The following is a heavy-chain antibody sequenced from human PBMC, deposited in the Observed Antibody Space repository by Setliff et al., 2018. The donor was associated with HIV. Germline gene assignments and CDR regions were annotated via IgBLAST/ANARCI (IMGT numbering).Heavy chain of an antibody. J-gene: IGHJ4*02. D-gene: IGHD3-16*01. CDR3: ARERGWGVSTNFEY. CDR1: GYTLSELS. CDR2: FDPQDGET. Sequence: ASVKVSCKVYGYTLSELSIHWVRQAPGKGLEWMGYFDPQDGETVYAQKFQGRVTITADESTSTAYMELSSLTSQDTAVYFCARERGWGVSTNFEYWGQGTLVKISS. V-gene: IGHV1-24*01.